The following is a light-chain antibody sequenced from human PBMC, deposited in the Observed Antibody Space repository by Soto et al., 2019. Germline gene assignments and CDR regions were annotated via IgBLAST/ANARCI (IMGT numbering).Light chain of an antibody. CDR2: DVS. CDR1: SSNVGSYNY. Sequence: QSALTQPRSVSGSPGQSVTISCTGTSSNVGSYNYVSWYQQHPGKAPKLIIFDVSKWPSGVPDRFSGSKSGNTASLTIAGLRTEDEAEYYCCSYAGGYTVLFGGGTQLTVL. J-gene: IGLJ2*01. V-gene: IGLV2-11*01. CDR3: CSYAGGYTVL.